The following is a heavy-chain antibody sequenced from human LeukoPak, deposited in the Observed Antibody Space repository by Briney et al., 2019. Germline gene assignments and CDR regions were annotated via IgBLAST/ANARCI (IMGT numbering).Heavy chain of an antibody. CDR1: GFTFSSYW. D-gene: IGHD3-10*01. J-gene: IGHJ4*02. CDR3: ARILGGSGSQYDY. Sequence: GGSLRLSCAASGFTFSSYWMHWVRQAPGKGLVWVSRINSDGSSTLYADSVKGRFTTSRDNAENTVYLQMNSLRADDTAVYSCARILGGSGSQYDYWGQGTLVIVSS. CDR2: INSDGSST. V-gene: IGHV3-74*01.